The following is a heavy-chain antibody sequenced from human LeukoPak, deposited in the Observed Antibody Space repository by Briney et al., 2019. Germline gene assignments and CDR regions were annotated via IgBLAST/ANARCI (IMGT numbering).Heavy chain of an antibody. CDR2: IKQDGSEK. J-gene: IGHJ3*02. CDR1: GFTFSSYW. V-gene: IGHV3-7*01. D-gene: IGHD4-23*01. CDR3: AIDYGGNLSGAFDI. Sequence: GGSLRLSCAASGFTFSSYWMSWVRQAPGKGLEWVANIKQDGSEKYYVDSVKGRFTISRDNAKNSLYLQMNSLRAEDTAVYYCAIDYGGNLSGAFDIWGQGTMVTVSS.